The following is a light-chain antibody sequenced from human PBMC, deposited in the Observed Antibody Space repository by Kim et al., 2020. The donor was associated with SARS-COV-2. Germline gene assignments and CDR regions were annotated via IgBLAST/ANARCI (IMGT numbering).Light chain of an antibody. CDR1: KLGDKY. CDR2: QDS. J-gene: IGLJ2*01. CDR3: QAWDSSPADVV. Sequence: SYELTQPPSVSVSPGQTASITCSGDKLGDKYACWYQQKPGQSPVLVIYQDSKRPSGIPERFSGSNSGNTATLTISGTQAMDEADYYCQAWDSSPADVVFGGRAQLTVL. V-gene: IGLV3-1*01.